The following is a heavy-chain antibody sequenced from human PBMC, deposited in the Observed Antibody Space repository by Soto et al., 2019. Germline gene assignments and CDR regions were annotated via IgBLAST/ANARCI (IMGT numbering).Heavy chain of an antibody. CDR2: IYCSGST. CDR3: ARGGVVVKGNWFDP. Sequence: PSETLSLTCTVSGGSISSYYWSWIRQPPGKGLEWIGYIYCSGSTNYNPSLKSRVTISVDTSKNQFSLKLSSVTAADAAVYYCARGGVVVKGNWFDPWGQGTLVTVSS. J-gene: IGHJ5*02. D-gene: IGHD3-22*01. CDR1: GGSISSYY. V-gene: IGHV4-59*01.